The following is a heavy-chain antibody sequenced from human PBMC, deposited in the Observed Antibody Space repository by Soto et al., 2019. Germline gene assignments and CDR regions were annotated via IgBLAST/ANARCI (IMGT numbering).Heavy chain of an antibody. V-gene: IGHV3-23*01. Sequence: EVQLLESGGGLVQPGGSLRLSFAASGFTFSSYTMSWVRQAPGKGLEWVSGISATGGSTYYADSVKGRFTFSRDNSKNTLYLQMNSLRAEDTAVYYCAKGFIRDCGGDCTVDTWGQGTLVTVSS. CDR2: ISATGGST. D-gene: IGHD2-21*02. J-gene: IGHJ5*02. CDR1: GFTFSSYT. CDR3: AKGFIRDCGGDCTVDT.